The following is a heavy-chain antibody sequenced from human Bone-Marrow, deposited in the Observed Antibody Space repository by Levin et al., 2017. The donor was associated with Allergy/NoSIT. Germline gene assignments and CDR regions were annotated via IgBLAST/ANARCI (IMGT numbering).Heavy chain of an antibody. V-gene: IGHV3-48*01. CDR1: GFIFGSHG. CDR3: ARGHGSS. CDR2: VSSGGGST. J-gene: IGHJ5*02. Sequence: ASVKVSCAASGFIFGSHGMNWVRQAPGKGLEWVSYVSSGGGSTYYADSVKGRFTISRDNAKNSLYLQMNSLRVEDTAMYYCARGHGSSWGRGALVTVSP.